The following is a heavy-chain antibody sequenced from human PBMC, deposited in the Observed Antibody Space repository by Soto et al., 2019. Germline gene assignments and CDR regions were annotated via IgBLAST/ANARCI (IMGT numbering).Heavy chain of an antibody. D-gene: IGHD5-12*01. CDR1: GGSMSSSRYY. CDR3: AREGVAPYYYSGMEV. V-gene: IGHV4-39*06. CDR2: IYYSGST. J-gene: IGHJ6*02. Sequence: SAALSRTCTVSGGSMSSSRYYWGWFRQPPGKGLEWIGNIYYSGSTYYNPSLKSRVTMTTDTSTSTVHMEVRSLRSDDTAVYYCAREGVAPYYYSGMEVWGQGTPVTVSS.